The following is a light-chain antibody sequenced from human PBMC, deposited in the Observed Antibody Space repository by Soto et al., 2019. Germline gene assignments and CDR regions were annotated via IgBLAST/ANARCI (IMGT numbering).Light chain of an antibody. CDR2: GAS. CDR3: QQYNNWPRT. CDR1: QSVSSN. Sequence: LTQSPTTLSGSPGSRATLSCRASQSVSSNLAWYQQKPGQAPRLLIYGASTRATGIPARFSGSGSGTEFTLTISSLQSEDFAVYYCQQYNNWPRTFGQGTKVDI. V-gene: IGKV3-15*01. J-gene: IGKJ1*01.